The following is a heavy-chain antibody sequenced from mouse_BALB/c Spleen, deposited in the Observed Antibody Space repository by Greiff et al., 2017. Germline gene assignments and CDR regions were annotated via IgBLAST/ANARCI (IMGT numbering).Heavy chain of an antibody. Sequence: VQLVESGPGLVAPSQSLSITCTVSGFSLTDYGVSWIRQPPGKGLEWLGVIWGGGSTYYNSALKSRLSISKDNSKSQVFLKMNSLQTDDTAMYYCAKPNSDEGGNYAMDYWGQGTSVTVSS. CDR3: AKPNSDEGGNYAMDY. CDR2: IWGGGST. J-gene: IGHJ4*01. CDR1: GFSLTDYG. V-gene: IGHV2-6-5*01.